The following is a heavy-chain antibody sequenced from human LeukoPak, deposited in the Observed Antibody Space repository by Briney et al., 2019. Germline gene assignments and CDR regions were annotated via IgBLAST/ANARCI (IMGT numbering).Heavy chain of an antibody. CDR3: ARDRSSGGSCYWFDP. D-gene: IGHD2-15*01. V-gene: IGHV3-21*01. J-gene: IGHJ5*02. Sequence: PGGSLRLSCAASGFTFSSYSMNWVRQAPGKGLEWVSSISSSSYIYYADSVKGRFTISRDNAKNSLYLQMNSLRAEDTAVYYCARDRSSGGSCYWFDPWGQGTLVTVSS. CDR1: GFTFSSYS. CDR2: ISSSSYI.